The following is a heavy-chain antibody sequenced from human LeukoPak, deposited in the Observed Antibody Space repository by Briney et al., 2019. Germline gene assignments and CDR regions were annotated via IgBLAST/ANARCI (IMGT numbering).Heavy chain of an antibody. D-gene: IGHD2-2*01. V-gene: IGHV3-11*01. Sequence: GGSLRLSCAASGFTFSDYYMSWIRQAPGKGLEWVSYISSSGSTIYYADSVKGRFTISRDNAKNSLYLQMNSLRAEDTALYYCAKDMDFVVPAAPGDYWGQGTLVTVSS. CDR3: AKDMDFVVPAAPGDY. CDR2: ISSSGSTI. J-gene: IGHJ4*02. CDR1: GFTFSDYY.